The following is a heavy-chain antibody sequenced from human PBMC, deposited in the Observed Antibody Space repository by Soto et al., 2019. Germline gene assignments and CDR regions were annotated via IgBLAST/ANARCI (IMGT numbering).Heavy chain of an antibody. Sequence: QVQLVQSGPEVKKPGSSVKVSCKASGGTFSSHVFTWVRQAPGRGLEWMGGIIPMFGTANHAQKFQGRVTLIADETTNTAYLELGSLRSEDTAVDYGARGSRDCSGGTCFPVPTAEYCRHRGQGTLITVSS. V-gene: IGHV1-69*01. CDR2: IIPMFGTA. J-gene: IGHJ1*01. CDR1: GGTFSSHV. CDR3: ARGSRDCSGGTCFPVPTAEYCRH. D-gene: IGHD2-15*01.